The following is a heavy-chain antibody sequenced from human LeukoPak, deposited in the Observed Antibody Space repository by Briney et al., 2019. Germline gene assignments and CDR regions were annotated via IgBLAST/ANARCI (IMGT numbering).Heavy chain of an antibody. V-gene: IGHV4-59*13. J-gene: IGHJ4*02. CDR2: IYYSGST. CDR3: AGGYSSSWYNY. CDR1: GGSISSNY. Sequence: SETLSLTCTVSGGSISSNYWSWIRQPPGKGLEWIGYIYYSGSTTYNPSLKSRVTISVDTSKNQFSLKLSSVTAADTAVYYCAGGYSSSWYNYWGQGTLVTVSS. D-gene: IGHD6-13*01.